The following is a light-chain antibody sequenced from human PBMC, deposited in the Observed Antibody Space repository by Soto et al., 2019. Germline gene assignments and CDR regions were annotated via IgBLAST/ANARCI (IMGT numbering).Light chain of an antibody. Sequence: QSVLTQPPSASGSPGQSVTISCTGTSSDVGAYNYVSWYQQHPGKAPKLMIYEVSKRPSGVPDRFSGSKSGNMASLTVSGLQAEDEADYYCSSYAGSNNVLFGGGTKLTVL. CDR3: SSYAGSNNVL. CDR1: SSDVGAYNY. V-gene: IGLV2-8*01. CDR2: EVS. J-gene: IGLJ2*01.